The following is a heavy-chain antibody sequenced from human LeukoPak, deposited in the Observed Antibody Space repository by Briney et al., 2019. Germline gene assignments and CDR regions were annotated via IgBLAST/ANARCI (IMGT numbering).Heavy chain of an antibody. CDR3: AISGRGDIRYFDWLFPRYGMDV. D-gene: IGHD3-9*01. CDR2: ISAYNGNT. CDR1: GYTFTSYG. Sequence: ASVKVSCKASGYTFTSYGISWVRQAPGQGLEWMGWISAYNGNTNYAQKLQGRVTMTRDTSTSTVYMELSSLRSEDTAVYYCAISGRGDIRYFDWLFPRYGMDVWGQGTTVTVSS. V-gene: IGHV1-18*01. J-gene: IGHJ6*02.